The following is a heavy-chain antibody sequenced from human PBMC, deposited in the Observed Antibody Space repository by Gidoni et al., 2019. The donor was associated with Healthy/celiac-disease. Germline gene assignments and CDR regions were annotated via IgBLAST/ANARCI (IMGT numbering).Heavy chain of an antibody. CDR1: GFTFSAHY. J-gene: IGHJ4*02. V-gene: IGHV3-72*01. Sequence: EVQLVESGGGLVQPGGSLRLSCAASGFTFSAHYMDWVRQAPGKGLEWVGRTRNKANSYTTEYAASVKGRFTISRDDSKNSLYLQMNSLKTEDTAVYYCATTYCGGDCYSGLDYWGQGTLVTVSS. D-gene: IGHD2-21*02. CDR2: TRNKANSYTT. CDR3: ATTYCGGDCYSGLDY.